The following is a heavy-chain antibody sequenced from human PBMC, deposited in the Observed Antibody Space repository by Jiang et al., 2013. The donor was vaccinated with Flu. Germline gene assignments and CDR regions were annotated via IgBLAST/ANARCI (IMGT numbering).Heavy chain of an antibody. D-gene: IGHD3-3*01. J-gene: IGHJ4*02. CDR2: IYYSGST. CDR1: GGSISSYY. V-gene: IGHV4-59*01. Sequence: GPGLVKPSETLSLTCTVSGGSISSYYWSWIRQPPGKGLEWIGYIYYSGSTNYNPSLKSRVTISVDTSKNQFSLKLSSVTAADTAVYYCARDSTIFGVVGLDYWGQGTLVTVSS. CDR3: ARDSTIFGVVGLDY.